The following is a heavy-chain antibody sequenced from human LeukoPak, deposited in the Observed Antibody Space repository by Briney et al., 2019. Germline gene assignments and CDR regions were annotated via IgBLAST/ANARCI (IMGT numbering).Heavy chain of an antibody. V-gene: IGHV5-51*01. CDR3: ARVPGYTYASDY. J-gene: IGHJ4*02. CDR2: INPGDSDT. CDR1: GYSFSNYW. Sequence: PGESLKISCEGSGYSFSNYWIGWVRQMPGKGLEWMGAINPGDSDTRYSPSFQGHVTISVDKSISTAYLQWSSLKASDSALYYCARVPGYTYASDYWGQGTLVTVSS. D-gene: IGHD5-18*01.